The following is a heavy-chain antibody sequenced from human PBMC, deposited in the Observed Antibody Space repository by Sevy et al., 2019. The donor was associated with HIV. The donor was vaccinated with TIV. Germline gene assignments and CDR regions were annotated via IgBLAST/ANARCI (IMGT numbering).Heavy chain of an antibody. Sequence: GGSLRLSCAASGFTFSNYWMTWVRQAPGKGLEWVANMRQDGSEKYYVHSVKGRFTISRDNAKNSLYLQMNSLRAEDTAVYYCARGIYGSGSRLGLGYWGQGTLVTVSS. V-gene: IGHV3-7*01. J-gene: IGHJ4*02. D-gene: IGHD3-10*01. CDR1: GFTFSNYW. CDR3: ARGIYGSGSRLGLGY. CDR2: MRQDGSEK.